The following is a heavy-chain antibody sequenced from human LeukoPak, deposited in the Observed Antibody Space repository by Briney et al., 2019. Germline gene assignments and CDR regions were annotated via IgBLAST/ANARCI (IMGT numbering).Heavy chain of an antibody. CDR1: GGSISSYY. V-gene: IGHV4-59*01. J-gene: IGHJ1*01. Sequence: PSETLSLTCTVSGGSISSYYWNWIRQPPEKGLEWIGYIYYSGSTNYNPSLKSRVTISVDTSKNQFSLKLSSVTAADTAVYYCARGGWYPESFQHWGQGALVTVSS. CDR3: ARGGWYPESFQH. CDR2: IYYSGST. D-gene: IGHD6-19*01.